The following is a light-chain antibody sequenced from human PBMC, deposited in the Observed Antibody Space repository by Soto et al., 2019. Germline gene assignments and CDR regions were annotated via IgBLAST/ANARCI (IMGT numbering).Light chain of an antibody. V-gene: IGLV1-40*01. CDR3: QSYDSSLSGSYV. Sequence: QPVLTQPPSVSGAPGQRVTISCTGSSSNIGAGYDVHWYQQLPGTAPKLLIYGNSNRPSGVPDRFSGSKSGTSASLAITGLQAEYEADYYCQSYDSSLSGSYVFGTGTKLTVL. CDR1: SSNIGAGYD. J-gene: IGLJ1*01. CDR2: GNS.